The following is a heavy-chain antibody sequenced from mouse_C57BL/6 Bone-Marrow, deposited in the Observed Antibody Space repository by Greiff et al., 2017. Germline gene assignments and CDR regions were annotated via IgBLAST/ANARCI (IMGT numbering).Heavy chain of an antibody. CDR1: GYTFTSYW. CDR2: IYPGSGST. CDR3: ARRIYYGNYVDAMDY. D-gene: IGHD2-1*01. Sequence: QVQLKQPGAELVKPGASVKMSCKASGYTFTSYWITWVKQRPGQGLEWIGDIYPGSGSTNYNEKFKSKATLTVDTSSSTAYMQLSSLTSEDSAVYYCARRIYYGNYVDAMDYWGQGTSVTVSS. V-gene: IGHV1-55*01. J-gene: IGHJ4*01.